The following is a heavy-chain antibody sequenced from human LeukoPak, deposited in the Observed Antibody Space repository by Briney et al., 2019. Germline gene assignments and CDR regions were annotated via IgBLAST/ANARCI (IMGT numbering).Heavy chain of an antibody. V-gene: IGHV3-23*01. CDR2: ISGSGGST. D-gene: IGHD3-10*01. CDR1: GFTFSSYA. Sequence: GGSLRLSCAASGFTFSSYAMSWVRQAPGKGLEWVSAISGSGGSTYYAAYVKGRFTISRDNSKNTLYLQMNSLRAEDTAVYYCAKARAVRGVHEFDYWGQGTLVTVSS. CDR3: AKARAVRGVHEFDY. J-gene: IGHJ4*02.